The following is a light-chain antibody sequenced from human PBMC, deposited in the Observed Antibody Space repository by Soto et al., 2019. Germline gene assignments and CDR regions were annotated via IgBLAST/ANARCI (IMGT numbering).Light chain of an antibody. CDR3: QQYGSSPWT. J-gene: IGKJ1*01. Sequence: EIGLSQSPGTVSLSPGERGALSCRASQSVNKDCLAWYHQKPGRAPRLVIYGASKRATGIPDRFSGSGSGTDFTLTISRLEPEDFAVYYCQQYGSSPWTFGQGTNVEIK. CDR2: GAS. V-gene: IGKV3-20*01. CDR1: QSVNKDC.